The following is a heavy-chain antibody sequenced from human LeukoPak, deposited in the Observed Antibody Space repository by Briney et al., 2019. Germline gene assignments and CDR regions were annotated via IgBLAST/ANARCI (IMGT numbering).Heavy chain of an antibody. Sequence: SQTLSLTRAISGDSVSSNSATWNWIRQSPSRGLEWLGRTYYRSKWCDDYAESVKSRITVTPDTSKNQFSLQLNSVTPEDTAVYYCARGQLFPFDFWGQGTLVTVSS. CDR2: TYYRSKWCD. J-gene: IGHJ4*02. CDR3: ARGQLFPFDF. D-gene: IGHD6-6*01. CDR1: GDSVSSNSAT. V-gene: IGHV6-1*01.